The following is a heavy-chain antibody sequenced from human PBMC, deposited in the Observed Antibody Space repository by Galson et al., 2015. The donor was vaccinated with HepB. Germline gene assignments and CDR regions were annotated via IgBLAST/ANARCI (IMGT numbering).Heavy chain of an antibody. D-gene: IGHD3-22*01. J-gene: IGHJ3*02. CDR2: ISGSGGST. V-gene: IGHV3-23*01. Sequence: SLRLSCAASGFTFSSYAMSWVRQAPGKGLEWVSAISGSGGSTYYADSVKGRFTISRDNSKNTLYLQMNSLRAEDTAVYYCAKALSYYYDSSGAGPYDAFDIWGQGTMVTVSS. CDR3: AKALSYYYDSSGAGPYDAFDI. CDR1: GFTFSSYA.